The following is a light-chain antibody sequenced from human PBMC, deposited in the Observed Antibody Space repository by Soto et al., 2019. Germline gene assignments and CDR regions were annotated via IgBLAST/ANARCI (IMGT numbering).Light chain of an antibody. CDR2: VGPNGIVG. CDR1: SDYSFYK. CDR3: GADHGSGTNFVYV. V-gene: IGLV9-49*03. J-gene: IGLJ1*01. Sequence: QPVLTQPPSASASLGASVTLTCTLSSDYSFYKVDWYQLRPGRGPRFVMRVGPNGIVGSRGDGIPDRFSVSGSGLNRYLTIKNIQEDDESDYHCGADHGSGTNFVYVFATGTKVTVL.